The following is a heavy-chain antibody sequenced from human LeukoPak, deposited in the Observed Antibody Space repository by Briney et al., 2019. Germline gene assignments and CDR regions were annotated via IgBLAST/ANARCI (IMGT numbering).Heavy chain of an antibody. V-gene: IGHV1-2*02. J-gene: IGHJ4*02. D-gene: IGHD3-10*01. CDR3: ATLVVRGPDDY. CDR2: INPNSGDT. CDR1: GYTFTGYY. Sequence: ASVKVSCKSSGYTFTGYYLHWVRQAPGQGLEWMGWINPNSGDTNYAQKFQGRVTMTRDTSISTAYMELSRPRSDDTAVYYCATLVVRGPDDYWGQGTLVTVSS.